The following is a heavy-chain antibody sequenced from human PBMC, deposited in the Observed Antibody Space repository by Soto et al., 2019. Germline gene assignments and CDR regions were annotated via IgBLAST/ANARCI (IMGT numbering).Heavy chain of an antibody. Sequence: PSQTLSLTCAISWDSVSSNSAAWSWIRQSSSRGLEWLGRTYYRSKWYNDYAVSVKSRITINPDTSKNQFSLQLNSVTPEDTAVYYCASSLGYCSGGSCWYFDYWGKGTLVTVSS. CDR1: WDSVSSNSAA. J-gene: IGHJ4*02. V-gene: IGHV6-1*01. D-gene: IGHD2-15*01. CDR2: TYYRSKWYN. CDR3: ASSLGYCSGGSCWYFDY.